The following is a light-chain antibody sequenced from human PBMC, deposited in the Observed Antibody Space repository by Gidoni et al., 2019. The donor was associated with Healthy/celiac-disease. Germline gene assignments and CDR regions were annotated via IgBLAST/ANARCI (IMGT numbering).Light chain of an antibody. CDR3: SSYTSSSTPWV. CDR1: SSDVGGYNY. CDR2: DVS. Sequence: QSALTQPASVSGSPGQSITISCPGTSSDVGGYNYVSWYPPHPGKAPNLMIYDVSNRPSGVSNRFSGSKSGNTASLTISGLQAEDEADYYCSSYTSSSTPWVFGGGTKLTVL. V-gene: IGLV2-14*03. J-gene: IGLJ3*02.